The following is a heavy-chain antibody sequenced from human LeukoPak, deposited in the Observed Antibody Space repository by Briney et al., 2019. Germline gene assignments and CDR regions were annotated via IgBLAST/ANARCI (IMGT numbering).Heavy chain of an antibody. V-gene: IGHV1-46*01. CDR3: AREEYGGYFDY. J-gene: IGHJ4*02. D-gene: IGHD2-21*01. CDR1: GYIITTYY. CDR2: SNPSGVGT. Sequence: ASVKVSCKASGYIITTYYMHWVRQAPGQGLEWMGVSNPSGVGTNYAQKFQGRVTMTRDTSTSTVYMELSSPRSEDTAVYYCAREEYGGYFDYWGQGTLVTVSS.